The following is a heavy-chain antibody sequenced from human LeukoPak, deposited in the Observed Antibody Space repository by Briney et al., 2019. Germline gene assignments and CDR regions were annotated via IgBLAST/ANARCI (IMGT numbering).Heavy chain of an antibody. J-gene: IGHJ6*04. CDR3: ARVQGMSSVSTCYVNSADL. V-gene: IGHV3-48*02. CDR2: ISSGGSTI. Sequence: GGSLKLSCEASGFTFRSYSMNWVRQAPGKGLKWVSYISSGGSTIYYADSLKGRFTISRDNARNLLFLQMDGLREEDTAMYYCARVQGMSSVSTCYVNSADLWGKATTVSVSS. D-gene: IGHD2-15*01. CDR1: GFTFRSYS.